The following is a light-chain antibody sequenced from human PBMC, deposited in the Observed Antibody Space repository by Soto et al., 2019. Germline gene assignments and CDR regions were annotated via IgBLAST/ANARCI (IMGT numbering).Light chain of an antibody. CDR3: SSHAGSINVV. CDR2: DVS. V-gene: IGLV2-11*01. Sequence: QSALTQPRSVSGSPGQSVTISCTGTSSDVGGYKYVSWYQQHPGKAPKFIIYDVSERPSGVPDRFSGSKSGNTASLTISGLQAEDEADYYCSSHAGSINVVFGGGTKLTVL. J-gene: IGLJ2*01. CDR1: SSDVGGYKY.